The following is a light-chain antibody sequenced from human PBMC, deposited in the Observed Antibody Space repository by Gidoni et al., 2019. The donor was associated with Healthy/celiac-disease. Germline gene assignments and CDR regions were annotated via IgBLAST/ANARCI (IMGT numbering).Light chain of an antibody. CDR3: QQYVNLPPAWT. CDR2: DAS. J-gene: IGKJ1*01. V-gene: IGKV1-33*01. CDR1: QDISNY. Sequence: DIQMTQSPSSLSASVGDRVTITCQASQDISNYLNWYQQKPGKAPKLLIYDASNLETGVPSRFSGSGSGTDFTFTISSLQPEDIATYYCQQYVNLPPAWTFXQXTKVEIK.